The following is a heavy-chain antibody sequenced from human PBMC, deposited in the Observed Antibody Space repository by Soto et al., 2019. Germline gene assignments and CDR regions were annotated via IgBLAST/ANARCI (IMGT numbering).Heavy chain of an antibody. Sequence: XSVKVSCQASGYTFTSYYMHWVRQAPVQGLEWMGIINPSGGSTSYAQKFQGRVTMTRDTSTSTVYMELSSLRSEDTAVYYCTVESKFSFGNNNRGGFDPWGQGTLVTVSS. CDR3: TVESKFSFGNNNRGGFDP. CDR2: INPSGGST. CDR1: GYTFTSYY. J-gene: IGHJ5*01. D-gene: IGHD4-4*01. V-gene: IGHV1-46*01.